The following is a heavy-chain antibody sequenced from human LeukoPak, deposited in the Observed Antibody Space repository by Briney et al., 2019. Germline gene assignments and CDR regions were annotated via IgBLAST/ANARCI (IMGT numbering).Heavy chain of an antibody. D-gene: IGHD2-2*01. J-gene: IGHJ3*02. CDR3: ARVSAIIVVVPAAMDGQGNAFDI. Sequence: PSETLSLTCAVYGGSFSGYYWSWIRQPPGKGLEWIGEINHSGSINYNPSLKSRVTISVDTSKNQFSLKLSSVTAADTAVYYCARVSAIIVVVPAAMDGQGNAFDIWGQGTMVTVSS. V-gene: IGHV4-34*01. CDR2: INHSGSI. CDR1: GGSFSGYY.